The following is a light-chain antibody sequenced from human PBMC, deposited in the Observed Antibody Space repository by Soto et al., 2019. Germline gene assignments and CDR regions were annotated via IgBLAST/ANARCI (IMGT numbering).Light chain of an antibody. J-gene: IGKJ1*01. CDR3: QQSYSTPPT. V-gene: IGKV1-39*01. Sequence: DIQMTQSPASLSASVGDRVTITCRASQSIRTYLNWYQQKPGKAPNLLIYTVSNLQSGVSSRFTGSGSGTDFTLTISSLQPEDFATYFCQQSYSTPPTFGQGTKVDIK. CDR2: TVS. CDR1: QSIRTY.